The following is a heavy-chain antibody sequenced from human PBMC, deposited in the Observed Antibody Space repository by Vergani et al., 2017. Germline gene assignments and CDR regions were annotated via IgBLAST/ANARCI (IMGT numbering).Heavy chain of an antibody. D-gene: IGHD3-9*01. CDR1: GDSISQSSYY. J-gene: IGHJ4*02. Sequence: QLQLQESGPGLVKPSETLSLTCTVSGDSISQSSYYWGWIRQPPGKGLEWIGSIYYSGSTSYNPSLKSRVTISVDTSKNQLSLKLRSVTAADTAVYYCARVVSYFDILTGYYKGPRYYFDYWGQGTLVTVSS. CDR3: ARVVSYFDILTGYYKGPRYYFDY. V-gene: IGHV4-39*01. CDR2: IYYSGST.